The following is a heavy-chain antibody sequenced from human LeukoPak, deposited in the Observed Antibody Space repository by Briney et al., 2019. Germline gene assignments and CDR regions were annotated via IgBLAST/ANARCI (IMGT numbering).Heavy chain of an antibody. V-gene: IGHV1-46*02. CDR2: IDPSRGGT. D-gene: IGHD3-16*01. CDR3: ARDYDYVWGSYEYFIDY. J-gene: IGHJ4*02. CDR1: GYTFNNYF. Sequence: GASVKVSCKASGYTFNNYFIHWVRRAPGQGLEWMGIIDPSRGGTSYAEAFQGRVSMTSDTSTSTVYMELSSLRSEDTAVYYCARDYDYVWGSYEYFIDYWGQGTLVAVSS.